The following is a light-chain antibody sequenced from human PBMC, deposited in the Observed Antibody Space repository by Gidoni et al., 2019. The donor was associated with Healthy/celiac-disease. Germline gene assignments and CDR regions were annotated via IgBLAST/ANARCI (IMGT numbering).Light chain of an antibody. CDR3: MKTLQTHPT. CDR1: QSLLHSNGYNY. V-gene: IGKV2-28*01. CDR2: LST. Sequence: DIVTTQSPLPLPVTPGEPASNSCRSSQSLLHSNGYNYLDWYLQKPGQSPQLLVYLSTNRGSGVTDRFSGSGTGTNLTLNISRVEDEDVGVYYCMKTLQTHPTFGGGTKVEIK. J-gene: IGKJ4*01.